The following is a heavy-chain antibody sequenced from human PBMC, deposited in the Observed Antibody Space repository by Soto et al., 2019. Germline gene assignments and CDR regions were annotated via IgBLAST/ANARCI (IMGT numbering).Heavy chain of an antibody. V-gene: IGHV4-61*08. CDR3: ARVKRSTSRLDP. CDR2: VYYSGST. CDR1: GDSVSSGACY. J-gene: IGHJ5*02. Sequence: ASETLSLTCSVSGDSVSSGACYWSWIRQPPGKGLEWIGYVYYSGSTSYNPSLETGVTISVDTSKNQFSLKLTSVTPADTAIYYCARVKRSTSRLDPWGQGTLVTVSS. D-gene: IGHD1-26*01.